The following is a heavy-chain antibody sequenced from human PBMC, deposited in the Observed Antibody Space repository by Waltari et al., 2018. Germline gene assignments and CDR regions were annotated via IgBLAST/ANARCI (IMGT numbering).Heavy chain of an antibody. Sequence: EVQLLESGGGLVQPGGSLRLSCAASGLTFSNYGMSWVRQAPGKGLEWVSVISDSGRSTYYADSVKGRFTISRDNSRDTVFLQMNSLRAEDTAVYRCAKISGVARGVLNYFDYWGQGTLVTVSS. J-gene: IGHJ4*02. CDR3: AKISGVARGVLNYFDY. D-gene: IGHD3-10*01. CDR1: GLTFSNYG. CDR2: ISDSGRST. V-gene: IGHV3-23*01.